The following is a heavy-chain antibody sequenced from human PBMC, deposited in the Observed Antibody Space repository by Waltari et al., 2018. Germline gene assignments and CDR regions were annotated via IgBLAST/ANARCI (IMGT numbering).Heavy chain of an antibody. D-gene: IGHD3-3*01. CDR1: GASSSWSA. CDR2: IVVGSGNT. J-gene: IGHJ4*02. CDR3: AGNDFWSGYYLDY. Sequence: QMQLVQSGPEVTKPGNSMKVTCTATGASSSWSALPWVRQARGQPLEWIGWIVVGSGNTNYAQKFQERVAISRDMSTSTVYMEMNSLRSEDTAMYYCAGNDFWSGYYLDYWGQGSLVTVSS. V-gene: IGHV1-58*01.